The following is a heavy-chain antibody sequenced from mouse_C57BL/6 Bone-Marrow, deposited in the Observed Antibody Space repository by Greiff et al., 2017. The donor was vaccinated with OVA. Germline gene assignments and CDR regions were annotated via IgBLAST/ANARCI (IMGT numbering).Heavy chain of an antibody. Sequence: QVQLQQPGAELVKPGASVKLSCKASGYTFTSYWMHWVKQRPGQGLEWFGMILPNSGSTNYNEKFKSKATLTVDKSTSTAYMQLSSPTSEDSAVYYCARGDYSNSLEDFDVWGTGTTVTVSS. V-gene: IGHV1-64*01. CDR3: ARGDYSNSLEDFDV. J-gene: IGHJ1*03. CDR1: GYTFTSYW. CDR2: ILPNSGST. D-gene: IGHD2-5*01.